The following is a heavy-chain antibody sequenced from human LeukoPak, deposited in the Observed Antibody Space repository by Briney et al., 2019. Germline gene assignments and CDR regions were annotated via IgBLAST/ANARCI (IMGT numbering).Heavy chain of an antibody. V-gene: IGHV4-39*01. D-gene: IGHD3-22*01. Sequence: SESLSLTCTVSGCSISSSSYYWGWIRQPPGKGLEWIGSIYYSGSTYYNPSLKSRVTISVDTSKNQFSLKLSSVTAADTAVYYCARRVRYYDSSGYPNYYFDYWGQGTLVTVSS. CDR2: IYYSGST. J-gene: IGHJ4*02. CDR1: GCSISSSSYY. CDR3: ARRVRYYDSSGYPNYYFDY.